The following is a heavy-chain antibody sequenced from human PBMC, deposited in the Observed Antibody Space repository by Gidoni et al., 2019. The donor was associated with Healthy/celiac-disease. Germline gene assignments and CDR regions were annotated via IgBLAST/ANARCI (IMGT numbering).Heavy chain of an antibody. CDR3: ARVGAPTVQYYFDY. V-gene: IGHV4-38-2*01. D-gene: IGHD4-17*01. J-gene: IGHJ4*02. CDR1: GSSISSGYY. Sequence: QVQLQESGPGLGKPSETLSLTCAVSGSSISSGYYWGWIRQPPGKGLEWLGSIYHSGSTYYNPSRKSRVTISVDTSKNQFSLKLSSVTAADTAVYYCARVGAPTVQYYFDYWGQGTLVTVSS. CDR2: IYHSGST.